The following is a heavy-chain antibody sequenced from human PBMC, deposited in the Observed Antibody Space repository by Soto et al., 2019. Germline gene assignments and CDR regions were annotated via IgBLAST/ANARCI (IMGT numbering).Heavy chain of an antibody. J-gene: IGHJ4*02. Sequence: EVQLVESGGGLVQPGGSLRLSCAASGFTVSTKYMSWVRQAPGKGLEWVSVIYSGGSTFYADSVRGRFTISRDNSKNTVNLQMISLRAEETAVYYCARDPWAADYWGQGTLVTVSS. V-gene: IGHV3-66*01. CDR1: GFTVSTKY. CDR2: IYSGGST. D-gene: IGHD3-16*01. CDR3: ARDPWAADY.